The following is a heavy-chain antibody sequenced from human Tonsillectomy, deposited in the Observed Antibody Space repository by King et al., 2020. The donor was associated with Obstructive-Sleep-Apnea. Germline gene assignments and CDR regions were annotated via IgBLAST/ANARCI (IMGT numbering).Heavy chain of an antibody. J-gene: IGHJ3*02. D-gene: IGHD4-11*01. Sequence: QLQESGPGLVKPSQTLSLTCTVSGGSVSSGDYYWNWIRQSPGKGLEGIGYIYHTGSSYDNPSLRGRVIISLDTSKDQFSLRVTSVTAADTAVYYCAPSSNYNDAFDIWGQGTLVTVSS. CDR3: APSSNYNDAFDI. CDR1: GGSVSSGDYY. V-gene: IGHV4-30-4*01. CDR2: IYHTGSS.